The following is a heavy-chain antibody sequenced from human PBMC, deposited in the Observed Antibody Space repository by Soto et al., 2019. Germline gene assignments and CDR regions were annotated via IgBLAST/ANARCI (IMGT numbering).Heavy chain of an antibody. D-gene: IGHD5-12*01. Sequence: SQTLSLTCGISGDSVSRNTAAWNWIRQAPSRGLEWLGRTYYRSEWNTDYAESVKGRITINADTSKNQFSLQLNSVTPEDTAVYYCAKEGGLATISPVDYYYGMDVWGQGTTVTVSS. CDR1: GDSVSRNTAA. CDR2: TYYRSEWNT. CDR3: AKEGGLATISPVDYYYGMDV. V-gene: IGHV6-1*01. J-gene: IGHJ6*02.